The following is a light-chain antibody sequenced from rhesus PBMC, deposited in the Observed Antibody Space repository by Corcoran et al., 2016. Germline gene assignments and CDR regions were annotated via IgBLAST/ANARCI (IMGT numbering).Light chain of an antibody. V-gene: IGKV3-40*03. CDR1: ESVGTY. Sequence: EIVMTQSPATLSLSPGETATLSCRASESVGTYLAWYQQKPGPAPKPLVHRAYFRATGLPGRFSGSGSRTEFTLTINSLEPEDVGVYHCQQYNDLLPTFGQGTKVEIK. J-gene: IGKJ1*01. CDR3: QQYNDLLPT. CDR2: RAY.